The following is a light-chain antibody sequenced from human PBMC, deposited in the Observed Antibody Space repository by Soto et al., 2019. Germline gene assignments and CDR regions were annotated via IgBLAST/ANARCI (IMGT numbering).Light chain of an antibody. V-gene: IGLV1-44*01. Sequence: QSVLTQPPSASGTPGQRVTISCPGSISNIGGNTVNWYQQLPGTAPKLLMYTNNQRPSGVPDRFSGSKSGTSASLAISGLQSEDEADYYCAAWDDSLNGVVFGGGTKLTVL. J-gene: IGLJ2*01. CDR2: TNN. CDR3: AAWDDSLNGVV. CDR1: ISNIGGNT.